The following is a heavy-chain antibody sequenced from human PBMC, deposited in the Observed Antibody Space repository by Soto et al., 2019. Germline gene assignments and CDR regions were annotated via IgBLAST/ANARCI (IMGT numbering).Heavy chain of an antibody. J-gene: IGHJ4*02. Sequence: ASVKVSCKASGYTFTSYGISWVRQAPGQGLEWMGWISAYNGNTNYAQKLQGRVTMTTDTSTSTAYMELRSPRSDDTAVYYCARLGYSSSWAPYLGYWGQGTLVTVSS. D-gene: IGHD6-13*01. CDR2: ISAYNGNT. V-gene: IGHV1-18*01. CDR3: ARLGYSSSWAPYLGY. CDR1: GYTFTSYG.